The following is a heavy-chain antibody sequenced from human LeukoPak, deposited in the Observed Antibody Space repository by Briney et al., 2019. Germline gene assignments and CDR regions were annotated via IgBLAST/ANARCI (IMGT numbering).Heavy chain of an antibody. CDR3: ATTNDGGGYQWGDFFDF. CDR1: GGTSNSHA. CDR2: IIPNLGTT. J-gene: IGHJ4*02. Sequence: SVKVSCKASGGTSNSHAISWVRQAPGQGLEWMGRIIPNLGTTNRAQNLQDRVTRTADKSTNTAYMELTSLTSDDTAVYYCATTNDGGGYQWGDFFDFWGQGTLVTVSS. V-gene: IGHV1-69*04. D-gene: IGHD3-22*01.